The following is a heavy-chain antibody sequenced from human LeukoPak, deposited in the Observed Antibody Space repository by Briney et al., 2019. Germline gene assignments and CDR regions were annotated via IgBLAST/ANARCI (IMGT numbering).Heavy chain of an antibody. Sequence: SETLSPTCAVSGGSISSGGYSWSWIRQPPGKGLGWIGYIYHSGSTYYNPSLKSRVTISVDRSKNQFSLKLSSVTAADTAVYYCARSNGSGSPYGMDVWGKGTTVTVSS. V-gene: IGHV4-30-2*01. J-gene: IGHJ6*04. CDR1: GGSISSGGYS. CDR3: ARSNGSGSPYGMDV. CDR2: IYHSGST. D-gene: IGHD3-10*01.